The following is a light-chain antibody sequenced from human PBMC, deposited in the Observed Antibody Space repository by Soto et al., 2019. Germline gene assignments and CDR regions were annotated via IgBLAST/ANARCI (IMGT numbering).Light chain of an antibody. CDR2: DAS. CDR3: QQYNNWPPIT. Sequence: ELVMTQSLASLSATHGERVTLSCRASQNIRSSLAWYQQRPGQAPRLLIYDASTRATGTPPRFSGGGSGTEFTVTISSLQSEDFAVYYCQQYNNWPPITFGQGTRPE. V-gene: IGKV3-15*01. CDR1: QNIRSS. J-gene: IGKJ5*01.